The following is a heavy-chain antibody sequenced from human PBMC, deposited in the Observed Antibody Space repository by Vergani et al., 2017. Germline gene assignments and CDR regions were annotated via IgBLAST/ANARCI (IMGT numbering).Heavy chain of an antibody. V-gene: IGHV1-69*08. CDR2: IIPILGIA. D-gene: IGHD3-22*01. CDR3: AGDISSYYYDSSGYIGDAFDI. Sequence: QVQLVQSGAEVKKPGSSVKVSCKASGGTFSSYTISWVRQAPGQGLEWMGRIIPILGIANYAQKFQGRVTITAEKSTSTAYMELSSLRSEDTAVYYCAGDISSYYYDSSGYIGDAFDIWGQGTMVTVSS. CDR1: GGTFSSYT. J-gene: IGHJ3*02.